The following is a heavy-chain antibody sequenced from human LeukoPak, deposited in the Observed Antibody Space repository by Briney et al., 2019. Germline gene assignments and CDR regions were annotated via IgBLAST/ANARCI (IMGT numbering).Heavy chain of an antibody. CDR3: ARGGIIGVLNYSFDL. Sequence: PGGSLRLSCAASGFTSSRYWMHWVRRAPGKGLVWVSRINSDGSTTNYADSVKGRFTISRDNAKRTIYLQMNSLTADDTAVYYCARGGIIGVLNYSFDLWGQGTQVSVSS. D-gene: IGHD3-3*01. J-gene: IGHJ4*01. CDR2: INSDGSTT. V-gene: IGHV3-74*01. CDR1: GFTSSRYW.